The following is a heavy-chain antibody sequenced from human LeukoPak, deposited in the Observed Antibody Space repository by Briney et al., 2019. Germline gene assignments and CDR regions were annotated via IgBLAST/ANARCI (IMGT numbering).Heavy chain of an antibody. D-gene: IGHD6-13*01. CDR2: TYYRSKWYN. J-gene: IGHJ1*01. Sequence: PSRTLSLTCAISGDSVSSNSAAWNWIRQSPSRGLEWLGRTYYRSKWYNDYAVSVKSRITINPDTSKNQFSLQLNSVTPEDTAVYYCARTQQLVLAEYFQHWGQGTLVTVSS. CDR3: ARTQQLVLAEYFQH. CDR1: GDSVSSNSAA. V-gene: IGHV6-1*01.